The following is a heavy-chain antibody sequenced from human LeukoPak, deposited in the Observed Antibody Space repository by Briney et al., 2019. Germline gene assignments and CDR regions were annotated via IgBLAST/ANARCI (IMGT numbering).Heavy chain of an antibody. V-gene: IGHV3-48*01. CDR1: GFSFSKYS. J-gene: IGHJ4*02. Sequence: GGSLRLSCAASGFSFSKYSMNWVRQAPGKGLEWVSYISGSGSPIDYANSVRGRFTISRDNGKNSLYLQLNSLRAEDTAVYYCARDLNWAFDYWGQGTLVTVSS. CDR3: ARDLNWAFDY. D-gene: IGHD7-27*01. CDR2: ISGSGSPI.